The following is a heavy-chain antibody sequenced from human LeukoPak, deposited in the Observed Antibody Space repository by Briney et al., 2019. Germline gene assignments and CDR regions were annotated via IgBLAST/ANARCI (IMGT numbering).Heavy chain of an antibody. J-gene: IGHJ4*02. CDR3: ARDRDWSFDY. CDR2: IKSDGSEK. Sequence: GGSLRLSCADSGITFSGNWMSWVRQAPGKGLEWVAHIKSDGSEKYYVDSVRGRFTISRDNAENSLYLEMNSLRAEDTAVYYCARDRDWSFDYWGQGTLVTVSS. CDR1: GITFSGNW. V-gene: IGHV3-7*05. D-gene: IGHD3/OR15-3a*01.